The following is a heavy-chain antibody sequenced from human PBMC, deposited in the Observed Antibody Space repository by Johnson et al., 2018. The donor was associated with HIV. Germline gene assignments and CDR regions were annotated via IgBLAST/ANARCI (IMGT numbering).Heavy chain of an antibody. Sequence: VQLVESGGGLVQPGGSLRLSCAASGLTLSRYWVSWVRQAPGKRLEWVATIKHDGREKVYVDSVRGRFTISRDNSKNTLYLQMDSLRAEDTAVYYCARDLGVAATFDIWGQGTMVTVSS. D-gene: IGHD2-15*01. CDR1: GLTLSRYW. CDR2: IKHDGREK. J-gene: IGHJ3*02. V-gene: IGHV3-7*03. CDR3: ARDLGVAATFDI.